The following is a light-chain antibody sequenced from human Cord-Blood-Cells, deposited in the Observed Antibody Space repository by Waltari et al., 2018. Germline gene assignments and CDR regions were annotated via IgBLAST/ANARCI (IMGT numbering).Light chain of an antibody. J-gene: IGKJ3*01. CDR2: WAS. V-gene: IGKV4-1*01. CDR1: QSVLYSSNNNNY. CDR3: QQYYSTPFP. Sequence: DIVMTQSPDSLAVSLGERATINCKSSQSVLYSSNNNNYFAWYQQKPGQPPQLLIYWASTRESGVADRFSGSGSGTYFTLTISSLQAEDVAVYYCQQYYSTPFPFGPGTKVDIK.